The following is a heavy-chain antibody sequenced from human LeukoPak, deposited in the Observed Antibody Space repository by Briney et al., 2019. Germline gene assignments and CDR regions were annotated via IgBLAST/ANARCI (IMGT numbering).Heavy chain of an antibody. CDR2: ISVSGDNT. Sequence: GGSLRLSCAASGFTFSSHAMSWVRQAPGEGLEWVSAISVSGDNTYYADSVKGRFTISRDNSKNTLYLQMNSLRAEDTAVYYCARPYSSSVQRYFDYWDQGTLVTVSS. V-gene: IGHV3-23*01. J-gene: IGHJ4*02. CDR3: ARPYSSSVQRYFDY. D-gene: IGHD2-2*01. CDR1: GFTFSSHA.